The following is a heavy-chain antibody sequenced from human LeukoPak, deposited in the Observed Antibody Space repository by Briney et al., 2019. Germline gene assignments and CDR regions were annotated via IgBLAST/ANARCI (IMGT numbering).Heavy chain of an antibody. CDR1: GYNFGNSW. CDR3: ARKEYMDV. V-gene: IGHV5-51*01. Sequence: GESLKTSRKGSGYNFGNSWIAWVRQMPGKGLEWMGIIYPGDSDTKYGPSFQGQVTISADKSISTAYLQWSSLKASDSAIYYCARKEYMDVWGEGTTVTVSS. J-gene: IGHJ6*03. CDR2: IYPGDSDT.